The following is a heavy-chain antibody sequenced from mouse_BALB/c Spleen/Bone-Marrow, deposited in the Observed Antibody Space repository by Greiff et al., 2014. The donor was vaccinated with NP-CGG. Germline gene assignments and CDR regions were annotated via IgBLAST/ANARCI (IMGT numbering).Heavy chain of an antibody. D-gene: IGHD2-4*01. Sequence: VQLKESGPELVKPGASMKISCKASGYSFTGYTMNWVKQSHGKNLEWIGLINPYNGGTRYNQKFKGKATLTVDKSSSTAYMELLSLTSEDSAVYYCARGPPLYYDYGFDYWGQGTTLTVPS. V-gene: IGHV1-18*01. J-gene: IGHJ2*01. CDR1: GYSFTGYT. CDR3: ARGPPLYYDYGFDY. CDR2: INPYNGGT.